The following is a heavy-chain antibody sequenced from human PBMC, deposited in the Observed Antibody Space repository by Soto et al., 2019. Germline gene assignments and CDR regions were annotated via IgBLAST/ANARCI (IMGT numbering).Heavy chain of an antibody. J-gene: IGHJ4*02. CDR3: AKDATLELPYDY. D-gene: IGHD1-7*01. CDR2: ISYDGSNK. Sequence: PGGSLRLSCAASGFTFSSYGMHWVRQAPGKGLEWVAVISYDGSNKYYADSVKGRFTISRDNSKNTLYLQMNSLRDEDTAVYYCAKDATLELPYDYWGQGTLVTVSS. V-gene: IGHV3-30*18. CDR1: GFTFSSYG.